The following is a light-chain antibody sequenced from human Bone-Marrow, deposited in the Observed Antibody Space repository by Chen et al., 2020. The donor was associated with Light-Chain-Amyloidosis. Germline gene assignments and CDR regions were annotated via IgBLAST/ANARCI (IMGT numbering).Light chain of an antibody. CDR1: SSDVGGYIF. V-gene: IGLV2-14*03. J-gene: IGLJ3*02. CDR3: SSYTRSSTWV. CDR2: DVS. Sequence: QSALTQPASVSGSPGQSITISCSGTSSDVGGYIFVSWYQQHPGEAPKLIIYDVSNRPAGVSNRFSASKSGKTASLTISGLQAEDEADYYCSSYTRSSTWVFGGGTKVTVL.